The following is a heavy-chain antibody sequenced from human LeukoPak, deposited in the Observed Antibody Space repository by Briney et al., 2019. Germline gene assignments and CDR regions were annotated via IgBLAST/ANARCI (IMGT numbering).Heavy chain of an antibody. D-gene: IGHD2-15*01. CDR1: GFTLSGYT. V-gene: IGHV3-48*02. CDR3: ARDYCSGGSCYWGSFDI. Sequence: KPGGSLRLSCAASGFTLSGYTMNWVRQAPGKGLEWVSYISSSSNTIYYADSVKCRFTISRDNAKNSLYLQMNSLRDEDTAVYYCARDYCSGGSCYWGSFDIWGQGTMVTVSS. J-gene: IGHJ3*02. CDR2: ISSSSNTI.